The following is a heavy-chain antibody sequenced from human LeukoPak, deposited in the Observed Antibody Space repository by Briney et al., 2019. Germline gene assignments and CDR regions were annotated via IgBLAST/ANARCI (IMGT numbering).Heavy chain of an antibody. CDR3: ARDSRSMGDY. Sequence: PGGSLRLSCAASGFTFSSYSMNWVRQAPGKGLEWVSYISSSSSTIYYADSVKGRFTISRGNAKNSLYLQMNSLRAEDTAVYYCARDSRSMGDYWGQGTLVTVSS. CDR2: ISSSSSTI. D-gene: IGHD2-2*01. J-gene: IGHJ4*02. CDR1: GFTFSSYS. V-gene: IGHV3-48*01.